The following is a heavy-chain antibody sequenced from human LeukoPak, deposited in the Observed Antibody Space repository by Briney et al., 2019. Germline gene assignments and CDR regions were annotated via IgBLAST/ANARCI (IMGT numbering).Heavy chain of an antibody. Sequence: RSSQTLSLTCTVSGGSISSGDYYWSWIRQPPGKGLEWIGYIYYSGSTYYNPSLKSRVTISVGTSKNQFSLKLSSVTAADTAVYYCAREVVGATRQDYWGQGTLVTVSS. CDR2: IYYSGST. J-gene: IGHJ4*02. CDR1: GGSISSGDYY. D-gene: IGHD1-26*01. CDR3: AREVVGATRQDY. V-gene: IGHV4-30-4*08.